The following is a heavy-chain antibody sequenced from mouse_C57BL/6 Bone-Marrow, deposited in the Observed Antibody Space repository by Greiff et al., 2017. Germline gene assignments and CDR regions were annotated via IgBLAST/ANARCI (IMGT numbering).Heavy chain of an antibody. V-gene: IGHV1-50*01. J-gene: IGHJ2*01. CDR1: GYTFTRYW. CDR2: IDPSDSYT. Sequence: QVQLQQPGAELVKPGASVKLSCKASGYTFTRYWMQWVKQRPGQGLEWIGEIDPSDSYTNYNQKFKGKATLTVDTSSSTAYMQLSSLTAEDSAVYYCASLITTVAYWGKGTTLTVSS. D-gene: IGHD1-1*01. CDR3: ASLITTVAY.